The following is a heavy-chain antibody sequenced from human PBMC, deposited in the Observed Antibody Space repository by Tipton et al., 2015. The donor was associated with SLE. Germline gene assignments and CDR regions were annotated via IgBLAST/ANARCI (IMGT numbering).Heavy chain of an antibody. CDR1: GFTFSSHW. Sequence: SLRLSCAASGFTFSSHWMHWVRQAPGKRLVWVSRINGDGSTTNYADSVKGRFTISRDNAKNTLYLQMNSLRAEDTAVYYCTRVESTSWAFDIWGQGTIVTVSS. V-gene: IGHV3-74*01. CDR2: INGDGSTT. CDR3: TRVESTSWAFDI. D-gene: IGHD2/OR15-2a*01. J-gene: IGHJ3*02.